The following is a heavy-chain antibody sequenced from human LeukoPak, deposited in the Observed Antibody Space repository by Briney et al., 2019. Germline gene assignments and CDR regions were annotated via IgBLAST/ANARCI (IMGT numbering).Heavy chain of an antibody. J-gene: IGHJ4*02. CDR3: ARDYSYGLDN. V-gene: IGHV3-74*01. CDR2: INGDGTST. CDR1: GFTLSIYW. D-gene: IGHD5-18*01. Sequence: PGGSLRLSCAASGFTLSIYWMHWVRQAPGKGLVWVSRINGDGTSTGYADSEKGRFTISRDNAKNTLYLQMNSLRAEDTAVYYCARDYSYGLDNWGQGTLVTVSS.